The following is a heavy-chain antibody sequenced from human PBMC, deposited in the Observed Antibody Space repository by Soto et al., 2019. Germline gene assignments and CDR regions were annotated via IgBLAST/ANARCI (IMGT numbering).Heavy chain of an antibody. CDR2: IWYDGSNK. CDR1: GFTFSSYG. Sequence: GGSLRLSCAASGFTFSSYGMHWVRQAPGKGMEWVAVIWYDGSNKYYADSVKGRFTISRDNSKNTLYLQMNSLRAEATAVYYLASEESAVPTNWFDPWGQGTLVTVSS. V-gene: IGHV3-33*01. J-gene: IGHJ5*02. D-gene: IGHD3-10*01. CDR3: ASEESAVPTNWFDP.